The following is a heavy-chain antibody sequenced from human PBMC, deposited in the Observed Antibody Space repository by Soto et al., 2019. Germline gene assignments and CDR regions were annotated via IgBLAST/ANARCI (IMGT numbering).Heavy chain of an antibody. D-gene: IGHD3-16*01. J-gene: IGHJ4*02. V-gene: IGHV4-30-4*01. CDR3: AREGGESSDGLYYFDS. CDR1: GGSTSSDNY. CDR2: IYYSGNT. Sequence: SETLSLTCTVSGGSTSSDNYWSWIRQPPGKGLEWIGHIYYSGNTYYNPSLKSRLAISIDTSKNQFSLKLSSVTAADMAVYFCAREGGESSDGLYYFDSWGQGSLVPVSS.